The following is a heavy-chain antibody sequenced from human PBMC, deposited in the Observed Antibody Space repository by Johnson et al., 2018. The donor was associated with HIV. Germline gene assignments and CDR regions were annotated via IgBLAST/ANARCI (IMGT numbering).Heavy chain of an antibody. D-gene: IGHD3-10*01. Sequence: VQLMESGGGVVQPGRSLRLSCAASGFTFSSYAMHWVRQAPGKGLEWVAVISYDGSNKYYADSVKGRFTISRDNSKNTLYLQMNSLRAEDTAVYYCARDASRGYGSELDAFDIWGQGTMVTVSS. V-gene: IGHV3-30-3*01. CDR3: ARDASRGYGSELDAFDI. J-gene: IGHJ3*02. CDR1: GFTFSSYA. CDR2: ISYDGSNK.